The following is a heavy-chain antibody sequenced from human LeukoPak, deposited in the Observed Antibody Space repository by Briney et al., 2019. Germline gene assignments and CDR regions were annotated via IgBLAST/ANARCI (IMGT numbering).Heavy chain of an antibody. Sequence: PSETLSLTCTVSGGSISSGGYYWSWIRQHPGKGLEWIGYIYTSGSTNYNPSLKSRVTMSVDTSKNQFSLKLSSVTAADTAVYYCARERSPTVWTPYDAFDIWGQGTMVTVSS. V-gene: IGHV4-61*08. D-gene: IGHD3/OR15-3a*01. CDR1: GGSISSGGYY. CDR3: ARERSPTVWTPYDAFDI. CDR2: IYTSGST. J-gene: IGHJ3*02.